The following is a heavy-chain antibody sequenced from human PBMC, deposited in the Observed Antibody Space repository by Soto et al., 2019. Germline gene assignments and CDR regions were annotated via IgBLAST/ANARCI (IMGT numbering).Heavy chain of an antibody. D-gene: IGHD3-3*01. Sequence: PGGSLRLSCAASGSTFSNFVMSWVRRAPGKGLEWVSAIGGTSGSTYYAYSVKGRFTISRDNSKNTLSLQMNSLRAEDTAVYYCAKRSAEGYFHXWGRGTLVTVSX. CDR2: IGGTSGST. CDR1: GSTFSNFV. J-gene: IGHJ2*01. V-gene: IGHV3-23*01. CDR3: AKRSAEGYFHX.